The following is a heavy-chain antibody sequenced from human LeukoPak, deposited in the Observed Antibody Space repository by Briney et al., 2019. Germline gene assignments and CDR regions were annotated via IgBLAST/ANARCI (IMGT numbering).Heavy chain of an antibody. CDR1: GFTFSSYS. J-gene: IGHJ4*02. V-gene: IGHV3-21*01. CDR3: AKSPGIQLWQPFDY. CDR2: ISSSSSYI. Sequence: GGSLRLSCAASGFTFSSYSMNWVRQAPGKGLEWVSPISSSSSYIYYADSVKGRFTISRDNSKNTLYLQMNSLRAEDTAVYYCAKSPGIQLWQPFDYWGQGTLVTVSS. D-gene: IGHD5-18*01.